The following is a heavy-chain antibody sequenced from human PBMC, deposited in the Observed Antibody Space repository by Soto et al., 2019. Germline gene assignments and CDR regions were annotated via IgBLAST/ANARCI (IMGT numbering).Heavy chain of an antibody. Sequence: SETLSLTCTVSGGSISSYYWSWIRQPPGKGLEWIGYIYYSGSTNYNPSLKSRVTISVDTSKNQFSLKLGSVTAADTAVYYCARTSSPHLGYFAYWGQGTLVTVSS. J-gene: IGHJ4*02. CDR2: IYYSGST. D-gene: IGHD3-16*01. CDR3: ARTSSPHLGYFAY. CDR1: GGSISSYY. V-gene: IGHV4-59*01.